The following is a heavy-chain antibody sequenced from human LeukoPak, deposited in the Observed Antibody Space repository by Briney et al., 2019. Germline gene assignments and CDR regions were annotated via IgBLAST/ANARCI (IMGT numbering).Heavy chain of an antibody. V-gene: IGHV3-48*03. CDR2: ISSSGSTI. CDR3: AVATIKDYFDN. D-gene: IGHD5-24*01. CDR1: GFTFSSYE. Sequence: GGSLRLSCAASGFTFSSYEMNWVRQAPGKGLEWVSYISSSGSTIYYADSVKGRFTISRDNAKNSLYLEMNSLRAEDTAVYYCAVATIKDYFDNWGQRTLVTVSS. J-gene: IGHJ4*02.